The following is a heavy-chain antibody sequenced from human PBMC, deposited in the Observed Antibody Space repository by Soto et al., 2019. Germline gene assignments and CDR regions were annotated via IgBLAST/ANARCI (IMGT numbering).Heavy chain of an antibody. CDR2: IRGKAYGGTT. J-gene: IGHJ4*02. CDR3: ARTYCGGDCSFFDY. V-gene: IGHV3-49*03. D-gene: IGHD2-21*02. CDR1: GFTFGYST. Sequence: LRLSCTASGFTFGYSTMSWFRQAPGKGLEWVGFIRGKAYGGTTEYAASVTGTFTISRDDSKSIAYLQMNSLKTEDTAVYYCARTYCGGDCSFFDYWGQGTLVTVSS.